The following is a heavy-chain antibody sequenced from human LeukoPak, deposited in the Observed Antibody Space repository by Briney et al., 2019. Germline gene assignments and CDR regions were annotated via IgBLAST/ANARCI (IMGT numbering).Heavy chain of an antibody. CDR1: GYSFADYY. D-gene: IGHD3-10*01. V-gene: IGHV1-2*02. Sequence: GASVKVSCKASGYSFADYYMHWMRQAPGQGLEWMGWIKPNSGDTRSAQKFQGRVIMTRDTSTGTAYMELSSLRYDDTAVYYCATNILVRDIINWFDPWGQGTLVTVSS. CDR3: ATNILVRDIINWFDP. J-gene: IGHJ5*02. CDR2: IKPNSGDT.